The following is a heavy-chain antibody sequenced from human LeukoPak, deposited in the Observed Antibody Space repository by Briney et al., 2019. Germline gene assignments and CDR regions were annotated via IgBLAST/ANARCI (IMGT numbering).Heavy chain of an antibody. D-gene: IGHD2-2*01. CDR3: ARVLVSYQLLHDWFDP. V-gene: IGHV4-34*01. CDR1: GGSFSGYY. CDR2: INHSGST. Sequence: PSETLSLTCAVYGGSFSGYYWSWLRQPPGKGLEWIGEINHSGSTNYNPSLKSRVTISVDTSKNQFSLKQSSVTAADTAVYYCARVLVSYQLLHDWFDPWGQGTLVTVSS. J-gene: IGHJ5*02.